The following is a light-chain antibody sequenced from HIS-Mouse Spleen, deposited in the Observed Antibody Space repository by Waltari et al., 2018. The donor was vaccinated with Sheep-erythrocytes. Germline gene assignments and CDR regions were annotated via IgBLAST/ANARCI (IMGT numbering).Light chain of an antibody. CDR1: KLGDKY. J-gene: IGLJ2*01. V-gene: IGLV3-1*01. CDR2: QDS. Sequence: SYELTQPPSVSVSPGQTASIPCSGDKLGDKYACWYQQKPGQSPVRWIYQDSKRPSGIPERFSGSNSGNTATLTISGTQAMDEADYYCQAWDSSTAVFGGGTKLTVL. CDR3: QAWDSSTAV.